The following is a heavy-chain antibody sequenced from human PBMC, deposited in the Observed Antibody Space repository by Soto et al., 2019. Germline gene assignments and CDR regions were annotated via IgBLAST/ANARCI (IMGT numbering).Heavy chain of an antibody. Sequence: QITLKESGPTLVQPTQTLTLTCTFSGFSLSTYGVGVGWIRQPPGKALVWLTLIYWDDDKRYRPSLKSRVTITNDTSKDHVVLTITNIDPVDTVTYYCAQRMRDRPGTFAYWGQGTLVTVSS. CDR1: GFSLSTYGVG. V-gene: IGHV2-5*02. J-gene: IGHJ4*02. CDR3: AQRMRDRPGTFAY. CDR2: IYWDDDK.